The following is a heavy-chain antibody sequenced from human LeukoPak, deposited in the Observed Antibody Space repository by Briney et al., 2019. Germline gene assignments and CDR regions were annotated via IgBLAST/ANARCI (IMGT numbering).Heavy chain of an antibody. CDR2: MNPNSGNT. V-gene: IGHV1-8*01. CDR3: ARRGKGALLWFGELFNGMDV. CDR1: GYTLTSYD. D-gene: IGHD3-10*01. Sequence: ASVKVSCKASGYTLTSYDINWVRQATGQGLEWMGCMNPNSGNTGYAQKFQGRVTMTRNTSISTAYMELSSLRSEDTAVYYCARRGKGALLWFGELFNGMDVWGQGTTVTVSS. J-gene: IGHJ6*02.